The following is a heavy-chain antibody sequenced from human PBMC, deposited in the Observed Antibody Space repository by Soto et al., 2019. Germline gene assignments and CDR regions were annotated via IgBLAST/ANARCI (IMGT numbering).Heavy chain of an antibody. CDR1: GFTFSSYG. CDR2: ISYDGSNK. J-gene: IGHJ4*02. Sequence: QVQLVESGGGVVQPGRSLRLSCAASGFTFSSYGMHWVRQAPGKGLEWVAVISYDGSNKYYADSVKGRFTISRDNSKNTLYLQMNSLRAEDTAVYYCAKARLHWQNPPFSDFDYWGQGTLVTVSS. V-gene: IGHV3-30*18. CDR3: AKARLHWQNPPFSDFDY. D-gene: IGHD1-1*01.